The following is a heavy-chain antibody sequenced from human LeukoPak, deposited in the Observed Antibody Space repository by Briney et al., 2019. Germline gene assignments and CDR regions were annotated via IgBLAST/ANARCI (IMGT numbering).Heavy chain of an antibody. D-gene: IGHD3-3*01. V-gene: IGHV3-21*01. J-gene: IGHJ3*02. CDR2: ISSSSSYI. Sequence: GESLRLSCAASGFSVSSKFMNWVRQAPGSGLEWVSSISSSSSYIYYADSVKGRFTISRDNAKNSLYLQMNSLRAEDTAVYYCARDSSIFGVVISPDAFDIWGQGTMVTVSS. CDR1: GFSVSSKF. CDR3: ARDSSIFGVVISPDAFDI.